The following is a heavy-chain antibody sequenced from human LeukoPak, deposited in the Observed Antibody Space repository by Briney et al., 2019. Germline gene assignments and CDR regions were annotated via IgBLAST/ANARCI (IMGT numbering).Heavy chain of an antibody. CDR1: GFGFSNYW. J-gene: IGHJ4*02. CDR2: MNEDGSEK. D-gene: IGHD4-11*01. V-gene: IGHV3-7*01. Sequence: PGGSLRLSCAASGFGFSNYWMSWVRQAPGKGLEWVANMNEDGSEKNYVDSVKGRFTISRDNAQDSLYLQMNSLRAEDTAVYYCARDRGYSNFDYWGQGTLPTVSS. CDR3: ARDRGYSNFDY.